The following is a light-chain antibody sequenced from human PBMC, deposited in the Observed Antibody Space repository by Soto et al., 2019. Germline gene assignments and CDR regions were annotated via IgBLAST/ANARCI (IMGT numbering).Light chain of an antibody. CDR3: SSYAGSIILI. CDR1: RTDIGGYNY. Sequence: QSALTQPASVSGSLGQSITISCTGTRTDIGGYNYVSWYQQYPGKAPKLVICEVTSRPSGISDRFSGSKSGNTASLTVSGLQAEDEADYYCSSYAGSIILIFGGGTKLTVL. J-gene: IGLJ2*01. CDR2: EVT. V-gene: IGLV2-8*01.